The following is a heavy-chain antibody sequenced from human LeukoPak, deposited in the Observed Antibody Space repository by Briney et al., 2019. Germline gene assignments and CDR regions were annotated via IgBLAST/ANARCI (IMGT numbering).Heavy chain of an antibody. CDR1: GFTFSSYG. Sequence: GGSLRLSCAASGFTFSSYGMHWVRQAPGKGLEWVAFIRYDGSNKYYADSVKGRFTISRDNSKNTLYLQMNSLRAEDTAVYYCAKDLADSYSSSPEGAFDIWGQGTMVTVSS. CDR3: AKDLADSYSSSPEGAFDI. J-gene: IGHJ3*02. D-gene: IGHD6-6*01. CDR2: IRYDGSNK. V-gene: IGHV3-30*02.